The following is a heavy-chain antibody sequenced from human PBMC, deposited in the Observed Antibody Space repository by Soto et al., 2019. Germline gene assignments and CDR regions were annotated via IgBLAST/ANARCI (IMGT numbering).Heavy chain of an antibody. D-gene: IGHD3-10*01. J-gene: IGHJ6*02. Sequence: QVQLVQSGAEVKKPGASVKVSCKASGYTFTSYGISWVRQAPGQGLEWMGWISAYNGNTNYAQKLQGRVTMTTDTSTSTAYMELRSLRSDDTAVYYCARDHPFMVRGVIITPLDVWGQGTTVTVSS. CDR1: GYTFTSYG. CDR2: ISAYNGNT. V-gene: IGHV1-18*01. CDR3: ARDHPFMVRGVIITPLDV.